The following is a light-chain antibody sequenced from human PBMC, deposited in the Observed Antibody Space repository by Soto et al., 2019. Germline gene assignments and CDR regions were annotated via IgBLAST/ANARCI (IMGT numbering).Light chain of an antibody. CDR2: GAS. V-gene: IGKV3-20*01. CDR1: QSVSNNY. J-gene: IGKJ1*01. CDR3: QQYGSSGT. Sequence: EIVLTQSPGTLSLSPGESATVSCRASQSVSNNYLAWYQQKPGQAPRLLIYGASNRATGIPDRFSGSGSGTDFTLTISRLEPEDFAVYYCQQYGSSGTFGQGTKVDI.